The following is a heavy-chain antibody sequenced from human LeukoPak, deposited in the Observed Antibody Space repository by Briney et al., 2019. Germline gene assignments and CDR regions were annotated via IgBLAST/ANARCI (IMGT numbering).Heavy chain of an antibody. D-gene: IGHD1-1*01. CDR3: ARHYGN. CDR2: IYNSGST. Sequence: LRLSCAASGFTFSSFAMSWVRQAPGKGLEWIGSIYNSGSTYYNPSLKSRVTISVDTSKNQFSLKLSSVTAADTAVYYCARHYGNWGQGTLVTVSS. J-gene: IGHJ4*02. CDR1: GFTFSSFA. V-gene: IGHV4-30-2*03.